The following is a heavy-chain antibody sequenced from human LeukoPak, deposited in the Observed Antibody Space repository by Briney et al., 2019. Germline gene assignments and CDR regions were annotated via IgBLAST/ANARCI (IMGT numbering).Heavy chain of an antibody. J-gene: IGHJ3*02. CDR2: ISSSSCYI. CDR3: ARDRYYYDSSGYGGAFDI. D-gene: IGHD3-22*01. Sequence: GGSLRLSCAASGFTLSSYSMNWVRQAPGKGLEWVSPISSSSCYIYYADSVKVRFTISRDNAKNSLYLQMNSLRAEDTAVYYCARDRYYYDSSGYGGAFDIWGQGTMVTVSS. CDR1: GFTLSSYS. V-gene: IGHV3-21*01.